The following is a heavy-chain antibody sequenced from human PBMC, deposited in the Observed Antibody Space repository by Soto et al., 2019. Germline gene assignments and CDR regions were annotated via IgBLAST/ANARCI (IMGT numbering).Heavy chain of an antibody. V-gene: IGHV4-39*02. CDR2: IGPGGNS. D-gene: IGHD3-16*01. J-gene: IGHJ4*02. CDR1: GDYIGSSAYF. CDR3: ASHLGPTGVMD. Sequence: QLQLQEPGPGLVRPSETLSLSCAFSGDYIGSSAYFWGWTRQSQGKGLEWIASIGPGGNSNYNPYHKSRVTNSSDASTNHFSQPVTSVTAADTAIYYCASHLGPTGVMDWGKGRLVTVSS.